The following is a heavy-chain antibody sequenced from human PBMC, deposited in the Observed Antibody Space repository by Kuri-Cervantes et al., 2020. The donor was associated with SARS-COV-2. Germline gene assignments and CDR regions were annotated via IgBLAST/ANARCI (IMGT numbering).Heavy chain of an antibody. J-gene: IGHJ4*02. V-gene: IGHV1-46*01. CDR1: GYTFTGYY. Sequence: ASVKVSCKASGYTFTGYYMHWVRRAPGQGLEWMGVINPSDDSTTYAQKFQDRVTMTRDTSTSTVYMELRSLRSEDTAVFYCARGGLRFLEWLPDYLDYWGQGTLVTVSS. D-gene: IGHD3-3*01. CDR2: INPSDDST. CDR3: ARGGLRFLEWLPDYLDY.